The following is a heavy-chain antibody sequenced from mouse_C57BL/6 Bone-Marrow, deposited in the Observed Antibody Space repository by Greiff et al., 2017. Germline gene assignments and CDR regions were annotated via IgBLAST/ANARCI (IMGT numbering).Heavy chain of an antibody. Sequence: EVMLVESGGGLVQPGESLKLSCESNEYEFPSHDMSWVRKTPEKRLELVAAINSDGGSTYYPDTMGRRFIISRDNTKKTLYLQMSSLRSEDTALYYCARQVIYYGNLWRYFDVWGTGTTVTVSS. CDR2: INSDGGST. CDR3: ARQVIYYGNLWRYFDV. CDR1: EYEFPSHD. J-gene: IGHJ1*03. V-gene: IGHV5-2*03. D-gene: IGHD2-1*01.